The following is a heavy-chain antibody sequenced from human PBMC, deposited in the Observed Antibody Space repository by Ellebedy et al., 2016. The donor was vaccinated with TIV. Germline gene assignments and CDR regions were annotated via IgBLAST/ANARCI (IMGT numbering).Heavy chain of an antibody. Sequence: GESLKIPCSAPGFTFRSYWMSWVRYAPGRGLACVANIHPAGSEKYYVDSRKGRFTISRDNAKNSLYLEMNSLRVEDTDVYYCARDYYGSGNWGQGTLVTVSS. D-gene: IGHD3-10*01. CDR2: IHPAGSEK. CDR3: ARDYYGSGN. CDR1: GFTFRSYW. J-gene: IGHJ4*02. V-gene: IGHV3-7*01.